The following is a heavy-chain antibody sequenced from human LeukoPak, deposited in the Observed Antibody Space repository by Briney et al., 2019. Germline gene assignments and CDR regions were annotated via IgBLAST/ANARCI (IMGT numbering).Heavy chain of an antibody. CDR2: INPVGATT. CDR3: ARAPYYFFSGDSFPGQSER. V-gene: IGHV3-11*04. Sequence: GGSLRLSCATSGFIFRDYYMIWIRQTPGKGLECISYINPVGATTYYADSVKGRFTISRDNAKNSLYLQMNSLRAEDTAVYYCARAPYYFFSGDSFPGQSERWGQGMLVTVSS. CDR1: GFIFRDYY. J-gene: IGHJ4*02. D-gene: IGHD3-10*01.